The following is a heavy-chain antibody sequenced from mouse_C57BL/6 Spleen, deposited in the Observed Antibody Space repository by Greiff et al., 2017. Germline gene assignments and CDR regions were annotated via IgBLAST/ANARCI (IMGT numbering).Heavy chain of an antibody. V-gene: IGHV1-9*01. J-gene: IGHJ3*01. Sequence: QVQLQQSGAELMKPGASVKLSCMATGYTFTGYWIEWVKQRPGHGLEWIGEILPGSGSTNYNEKFKGKATFTADTSSNPAYMQLSSLTTEDSDIDYCAEGVDSAAWFAYWGQGTLVTVSA. CDR1: GYTFTGYW. CDR2: ILPGSGST. D-gene: IGHD3-2*02. CDR3: AEGVDSAAWFAY.